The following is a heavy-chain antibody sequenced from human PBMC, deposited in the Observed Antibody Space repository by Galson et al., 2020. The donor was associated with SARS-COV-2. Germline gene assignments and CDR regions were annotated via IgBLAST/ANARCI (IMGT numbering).Heavy chain of an antibody. CDR3: ARPTSGGYYSPLDY. J-gene: IGHJ4*02. Sequence: GGSLRLSCAASGFTFSTYAIHWVRQAPGKGLDWVAVISYDGSNEYYADSVKGRFTISRDNSKNTLYLQMNSLRAEDTAVYYCARPTSGGYYSPLDYWGQGTLVTVSS. D-gene: IGHD3-22*01. CDR1: GFTFSTYA. CDR2: ISYDGSNE. V-gene: IGHV3-30-3*01.